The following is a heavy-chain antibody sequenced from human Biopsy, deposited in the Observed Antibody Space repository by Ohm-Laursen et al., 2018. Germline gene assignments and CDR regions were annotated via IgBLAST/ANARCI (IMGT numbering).Heavy chain of an antibody. CDR2: IFYSGII. J-gene: IGHJ5*02. Sequence: SETLSLTCTVSGDSVSSGSFYWTWIRQPPGKGLEWIGSIFYSGIIYYNPSLKSRVSISVDTSKNQFSLNLNSVTAADAAVYYCARHPTGFWFDPWGQGTLVTVSS. CDR1: GDSVSSGSFY. V-gene: IGHV4-39*01. CDR3: ARHPTGFWFDP.